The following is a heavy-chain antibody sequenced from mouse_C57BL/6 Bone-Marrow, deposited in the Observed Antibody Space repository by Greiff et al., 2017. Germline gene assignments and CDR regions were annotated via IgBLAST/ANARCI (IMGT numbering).Heavy chain of an antibody. J-gene: IGHJ3*01. CDR2: IYPRSGNT. CDR3: APSSYYYGSSYGAS. D-gene: IGHD1-1*01. Sequence: QVQLQQSGAELARPGASVKLSCKASGYTFTSYGISWVKQRTGQGLEWIGEIYPRSGNTYYNEKFKGKATLTADKSSSTAYMELRSLTSEDSAVYFCAPSSYYYGSSYGASWGQGTLVTVSA. CDR1: GYTFTSYG. V-gene: IGHV1-81*01.